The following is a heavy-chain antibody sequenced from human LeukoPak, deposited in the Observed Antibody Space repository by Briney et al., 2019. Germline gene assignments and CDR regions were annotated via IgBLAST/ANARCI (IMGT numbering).Heavy chain of an antibody. J-gene: IGHJ4*02. CDR2: IRYDGSNT. D-gene: IGHD1-1*01. V-gene: IGHV3-30*02. Sequence: PGGSLRLSCAASGFTFSSYGMHWVRQTPGKGLEWVAFIRYDGSNTHYAESVKGRFTISRDNSKNTLYLQMNSLRAEDTAVYYCAKDPSEDWNLDYWGQGTLVTVSS. CDR3: AKDPSEDWNLDY. CDR1: GFTFSSYG.